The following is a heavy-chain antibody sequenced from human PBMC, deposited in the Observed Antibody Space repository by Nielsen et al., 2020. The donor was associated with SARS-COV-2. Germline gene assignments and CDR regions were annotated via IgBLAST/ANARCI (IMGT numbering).Heavy chain of an antibody. D-gene: IGHD6-13*01. V-gene: IGHV5-10-1*04. CDR2: IDPSDSYT. J-gene: IGHJ6*02. CDR1: GYSFTSYW. CDR3: ASGTVAAAGYYYGMDV. Sequence: GESLKISCKGSGYSFTSYWISWVRQMPGKGLEWMGRIDPSDSYTNYSPSFQGQVTISADKSISTAYLQWSSLKASDTAMYYCASGTVAAAGYYYGMDVWGQGTTVTVSS.